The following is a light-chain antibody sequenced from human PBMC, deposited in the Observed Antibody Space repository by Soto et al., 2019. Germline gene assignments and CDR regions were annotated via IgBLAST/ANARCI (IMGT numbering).Light chain of an antibody. CDR3: AAWDASLNGVL. V-gene: IGLV1-44*01. J-gene: IGLJ2*01. Sequence: QSVLTQPPSASGTPGQRFTISCSGSSSNIGSNTVNWYQQLPGTAPKLLMYTNNQRPSGVPDRFSGSKSGTSASLAISGLQSEDEADYYCAAWDASLNGVLFGGGTKLTVL. CDR1: SSNIGSNT. CDR2: TNN.